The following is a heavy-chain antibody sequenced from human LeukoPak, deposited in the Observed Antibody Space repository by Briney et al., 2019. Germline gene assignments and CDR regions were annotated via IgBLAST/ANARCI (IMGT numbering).Heavy chain of an antibody. CDR3: AKDLAAAGILDY. CDR2: ISYDGSNK. CDR1: GFTFSSYG. Sequence: PGGSLRLSCAASGFTFSSYGMHWVRQAPGKGLEWVAVISYDGSNKYYADSVKGRFTISRDNSKNTLYLQMNSLRAEDTAVYYCAKDLAAAGILDYWGQGTQVTVSS. J-gene: IGHJ4*02. V-gene: IGHV3-30*18. D-gene: IGHD6-13*01.